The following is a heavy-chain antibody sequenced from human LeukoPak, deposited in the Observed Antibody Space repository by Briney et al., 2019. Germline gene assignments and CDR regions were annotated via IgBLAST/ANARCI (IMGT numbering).Heavy chain of an antibody. J-gene: IGHJ4*02. V-gene: IGHV3-48*02. CDR3: ARVHRGYSYGRLDY. CDR1: GFAFSDYS. CDR2: ISSSDNTI. D-gene: IGHD5-18*01. Sequence: GGSLRLSCAASGFAFSDYSMNWVRQAPGKGLEGVSYISSSDNTIHYADSVKGQFTISRDNAKNSLYLEMNSLRDEDTAVYYCARVHRGYSYGRLDYWGQGTLVAVSS.